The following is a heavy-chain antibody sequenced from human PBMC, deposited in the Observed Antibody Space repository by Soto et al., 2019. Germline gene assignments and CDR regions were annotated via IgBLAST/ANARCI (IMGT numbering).Heavy chain of an antibody. D-gene: IGHD3-22*01. Sequence: GASVKVSCKASGYTFTSYGISWVRQAPGQGLEWMGWISGYNGKTNYAQKVQDRVTMTTDTSTSTVYMELRSLRSDDTAVYYCAREGDVPYYYDIDYWGQGTLVTVSS. CDR2: ISGYNGKT. CDR1: GYTFTSYG. J-gene: IGHJ4*02. CDR3: AREGDVPYYYDIDY. V-gene: IGHV1-18*01.